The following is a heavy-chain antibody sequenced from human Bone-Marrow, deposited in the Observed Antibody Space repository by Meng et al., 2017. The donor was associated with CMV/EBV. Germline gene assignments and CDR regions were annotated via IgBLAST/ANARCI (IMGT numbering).Heavy chain of an antibody. Sequence: LRLSCAVYGGSFSGYYWSWIRQPPGKGLEWIGEINHSGSTNYNPSLKSRVTISVDTSKNQFSLKLSSVSAADTAVYYCARVTLARRQTHDAFDIWGQGTMVTVSS. D-gene: IGHD4-23*01. CDR3: ARVTLARRQTHDAFDI. V-gene: IGHV4-34*01. J-gene: IGHJ3*02. CDR1: GGSFSGYY. CDR2: INHSGST.